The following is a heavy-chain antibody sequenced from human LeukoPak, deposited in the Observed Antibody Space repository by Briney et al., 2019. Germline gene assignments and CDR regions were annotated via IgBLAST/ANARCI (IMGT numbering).Heavy chain of an antibody. Sequence: GASVKVSCKASGYTFTSYYMHWVRQAPGQGLEWMGIINPSGGSTSYAQKFQGRVTMTRDMSTSTVYMELSSLRSEDTAVYYCARGGDSSGYYHLDYYYYYMDVWGKGTTVTVSS. J-gene: IGHJ6*03. V-gene: IGHV1-46*01. CDR1: GYTFTSYY. D-gene: IGHD3-22*01. CDR3: ARGGDSSGYYHLDYYYYYMDV. CDR2: INPSGGST.